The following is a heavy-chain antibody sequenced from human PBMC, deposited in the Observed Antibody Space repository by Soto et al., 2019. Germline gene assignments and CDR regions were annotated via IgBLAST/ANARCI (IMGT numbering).Heavy chain of an antibody. CDR3: ARDIDYDIDY. V-gene: IGHV1-18*01. D-gene: IGHD4-17*01. Sequence: QVQLVQSGAEVQRPGASVKVSCEASGYIVNNYGITWVRQAPGQGLEWLGWIYPKEGRINFAQKFQGRVTLTTDTSMTTAYIELRSLRFDYSAVYFCARDIDYDIDYWGQGTLVTVSS. CDR2: IYPKEGRI. J-gene: IGHJ4*02. CDR1: GYIVNNYG.